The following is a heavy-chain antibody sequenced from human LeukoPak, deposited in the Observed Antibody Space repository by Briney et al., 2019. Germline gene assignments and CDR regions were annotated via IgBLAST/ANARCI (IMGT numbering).Heavy chain of an antibody. J-gene: IGHJ3*02. CDR1: GFTFSSYA. Sequence: GGSLRLSCAASGFTFSSYAMSWVRQAPGKGLEWVSAISRSGGSTYYADSVKGRFTISRDNSKNTLYLHMNSLRADDTAVYYCAKGSIGIPTDAFDIWGQGTMVTVSS. D-gene: IGHD3-16*02. CDR3: AKGSIGIPTDAFDI. CDR2: ISRSGGST. V-gene: IGHV3-23*01.